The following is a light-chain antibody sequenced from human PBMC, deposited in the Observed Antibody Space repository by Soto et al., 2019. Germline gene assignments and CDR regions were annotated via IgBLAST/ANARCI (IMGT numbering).Light chain of an antibody. V-gene: IGLV2-14*01. CDR3: SSYTTSTTRV. J-gene: IGLJ3*02. Sequence: QSVLTQPASVSGSPGQWITISCTGTSSDIGVYDFVSWYQQHPGRAPKLLIYDVTNRPSGISDRFSGSKSGNTASLTISGLQPEDEADYYCSSYTTSTTRVFGGGTKLTVL. CDR1: SSDIGVYDF. CDR2: DVT.